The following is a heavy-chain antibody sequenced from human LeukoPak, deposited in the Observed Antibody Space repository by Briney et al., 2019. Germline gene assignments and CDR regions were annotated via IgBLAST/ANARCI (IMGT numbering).Heavy chain of an antibody. V-gene: IGHV4-39*01. D-gene: IGHD1-26*01. Sequence: PSETLSLTCTVSGGSISSSSYYWAWIRQPPGKGLEWIGSMYYSGNTYYNPSLKSRVTISAYTSKNQFSMKLSSVTAADTAVYYCGRCSSGSYNWFDPWGQGTLVTVSS. CDR3: GRCSSGSYNWFDP. CDR1: GGSISSSSYY. J-gene: IGHJ5*02. CDR2: MYYSGNT.